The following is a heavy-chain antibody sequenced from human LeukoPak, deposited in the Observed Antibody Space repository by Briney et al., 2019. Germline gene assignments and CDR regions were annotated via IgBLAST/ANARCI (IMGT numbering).Heavy chain of an antibody. Sequence: SVQVSCKASGGTFSSYTISGVGQPTGREREWMGRIIHILGIANYAQKFQGGLTITADKSTSTAYMELSSLRSEDTAVYYCARDLRLELDYGMGVWGQGTTVTVSS. CDR2: IIHILGIA. CDR3: ARDLRLELDYGMGV. V-gene: IGHV1-69*04. D-gene: IGHD1-7*01. CDR1: GGTFSSYT. J-gene: IGHJ6*02.